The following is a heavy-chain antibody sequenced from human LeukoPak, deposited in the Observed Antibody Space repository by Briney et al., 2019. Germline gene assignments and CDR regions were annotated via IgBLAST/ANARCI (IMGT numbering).Heavy chain of an antibody. CDR2: ISYDGSNK. CDR3: ARDSGGYDFWSGYQTYDAFDI. D-gene: IGHD3-3*01. J-gene: IGHJ3*02. Sequence: GGSLRLSCAASGFTFSSYGMHWVRQAPGKGLEWVAVISYDGSNKYYADSVKGRFTISRDNSKNTLYLQMNSLRAEDTAVYYCARDSGGYDFWSGYQTYDAFDIWGQGTMVTVSS. CDR1: GFTFSSYG. V-gene: IGHV3-30*03.